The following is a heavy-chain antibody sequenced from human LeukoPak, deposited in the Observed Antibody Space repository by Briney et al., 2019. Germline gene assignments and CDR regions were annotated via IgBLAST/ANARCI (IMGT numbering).Heavy chain of an antibody. V-gene: IGHV1-18*01. CDR1: GYTFTSYG. D-gene: IGHD3-10*01. J-gene: IGHJ3*01. Sequence: GASVKVSCKASGYTFTSYGISWVRQAPGQGLEWMGWISAYNGNTNYAQKLQGRVTMTTDTSTSTAYMELRSLRSDDTAVYYCASARGSYLISPKDGALDVWGQGTMVTVSS. CDR3: ASARGSYLISPKDGALDV. CDR2: ISAYNGNT.